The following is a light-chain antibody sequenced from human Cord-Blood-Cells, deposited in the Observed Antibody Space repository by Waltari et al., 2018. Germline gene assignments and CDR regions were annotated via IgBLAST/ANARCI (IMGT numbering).Light chain of an antibody. CDR3: QSYDSSLSGSV. Sequence: QSVLTQPPSVSGSPGQRVTISCTGRSSNSGAGYDVPWYQQLPGTAPKLLIYGNSNRPSGVPDRFSGSKSGTSASLAITGLQAEDEADYYCQSYDSSLSGSVFGGGTKLTVL. J-gene: IGLJ2*01. V-gene: IGLV1-40*01. CDR1: SSNSGAGYD. CDR2: GNS.